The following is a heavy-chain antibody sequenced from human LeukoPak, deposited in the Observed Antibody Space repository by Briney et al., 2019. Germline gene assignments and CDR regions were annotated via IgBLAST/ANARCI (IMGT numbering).Heavy chain of an antibody. CDR1: GFTFSNYA. CDR3: PKANVLEHFYDFLAPYSFNN. Sequence: GGSLRLSCAASGFTFSNYAMHWVRQAPGKGLDWVAFIQYDGSHEYYADSVKGRFTISRDSSTNMVYLQMNSLRAEDTAVYYCPKANVLEHFYDFLAPYSFNNGGQGTLVTVSS. D-gene: IGHD3-3*01. CDR2: IQYDGSHE. V-gene: IGHV3-30*02. J-gene: IGHJ4*02.